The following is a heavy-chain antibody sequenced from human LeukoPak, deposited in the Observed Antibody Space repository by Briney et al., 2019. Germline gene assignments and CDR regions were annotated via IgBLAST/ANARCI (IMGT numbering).Heavy chain of an antibody. CDR1: GFTFSTYS. D-gene: IGHD3-10*01. CDR2: IRGSDIST. Sequence: PAGSLRLSCAASGFTFSTYSMSWVRQAPGKGLEWVSGIRGSDISTYYADSVKGRFTISRDNSKNTLYLQMNSLRVEDTALYYCAKASGSGSYFFDYWGQGTLVTVSS. CDR3: AKASGSGSYFFDY. V-gene: IGHV3-23*01. J-gene: IGHJ4*02.